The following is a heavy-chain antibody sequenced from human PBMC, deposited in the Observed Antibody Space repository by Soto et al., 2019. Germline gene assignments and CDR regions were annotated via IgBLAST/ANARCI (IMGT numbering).Heavy chain of an antibody. CDR2: IIPIFGKV. J-gene: IGHJ6*02. Sequence: QVQLVQSGAEVKKPGSSVKVSCKASGGTFNSYALSWVRQASGQGLEWMGGIIPIFGKVNFAQNFQGRVTITADESTSTAYMELSSLGSEDTAVYYCARVGSAAASAGLGYYNYPMDVWGHGTTVSVSS. CDR3: ARVGSAAASAGLGYYNYPMDV. D-gene: IGHD6-13*01. V-gene: IGHV1-69*01. CDR1: GGTFNSYA.